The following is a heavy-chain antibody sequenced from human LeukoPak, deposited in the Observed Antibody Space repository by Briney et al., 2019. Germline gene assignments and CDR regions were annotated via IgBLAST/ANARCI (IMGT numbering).Heavy chain of an antibody. CDR3: ARGKYSGFDL. D-gene: IGHD2-15*01. Sequence: SQTLSLTCAISGDSLSANSVAWNWIRQSPSRGLEWLGRTYYRSKWNYDYAVSVKSRITINPDTSKNQFSLQLNPVTPDDTALYYCARGKYSGFDLWGQGTMVTVSS. CDR1: GDSLSANSVA. V-gene: IGHV6-1*01. J-gene: IGHJ3*01. CDR2: TYYRSKWNY.